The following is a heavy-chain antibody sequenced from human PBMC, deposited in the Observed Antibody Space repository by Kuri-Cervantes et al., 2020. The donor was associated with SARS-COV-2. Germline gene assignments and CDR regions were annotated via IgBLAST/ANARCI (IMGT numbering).Heavy chain of an antibody. Sequence: GSLRLSCTVSGGSVRSGSYYWSWIRQPPGKGLEWLVYMYYTGSTNYNPSLKSRVTISVDTSKNQFSLKLSSVTAAATSVYYCARDLPGYCSGGSCGGQFGYWGQGNLVTVSS. CDR3: ARDLPGYCSGGSCGGQFGY. CDR2: MYYTGST. D-gene: IGHD2-15*01. V-gene: IGHV4-61*01. J-gene: IGHJ4*02. CDR1: GGSVRSGSYY.